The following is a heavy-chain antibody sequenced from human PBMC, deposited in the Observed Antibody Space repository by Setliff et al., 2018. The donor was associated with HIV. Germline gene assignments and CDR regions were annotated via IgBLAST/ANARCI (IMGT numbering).Heavy chain of an antibody. J-gene: IGHJ4*02. V-gene: IGHV4-39*02. CDR2: VHYTGNT. CDR3: AREADGIDF. CDR1: GGSISSSTYY. Sequence: LSLTCTVSGGSISSSTYYWGWIRQPPGKGLEWIGTVHYTGNTYHNPSLKSRVTISVEVSKNQISLKLTAVTAADSAVYYCAREADGIDFSGQGTLVTVSS.